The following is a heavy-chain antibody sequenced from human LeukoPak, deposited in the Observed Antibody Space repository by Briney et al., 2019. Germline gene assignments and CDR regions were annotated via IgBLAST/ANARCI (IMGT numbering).Heavy chain of an antibody. CDR3: AKDAWEVGATSEIDY. CDR1: GCIFSSYG. V-gene: IGHV3-30*02. CDR2: IRYDGSDK. D-gene: IGHD1-26*01. J-gene: IGHJ4*02. Sequence: GGSLKLSCATSGCIFSSYGINWVPQAPGKGLEWVAFIRYDGSDKYYADSVKGRFTISRDNSKNKVYLQMNSLRAEETAVYYCAKDAWEVGATSEIDYWGQGTLVTVSS.